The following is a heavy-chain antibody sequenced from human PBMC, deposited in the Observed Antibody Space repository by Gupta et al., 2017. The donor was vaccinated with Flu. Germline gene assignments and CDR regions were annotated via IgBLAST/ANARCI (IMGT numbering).Heavy chain of an antibody. J-gene: IGHJ3*01. D-gene: IGHD1-20*01. CDR1: A. CDR2: MVGSAERR. V-gene: IGHV3-23*01. CDR3: ARNHFTPGAVWGVFDL. Sequence: AMSWVRQARGQGLKLVSVMVGSAERRDLEAAAKGRFTISRDNYKNTLQLHLSSLRHDDLDLHYCARNHFTPGAVWGVFDLWGQGTMVTVSS.